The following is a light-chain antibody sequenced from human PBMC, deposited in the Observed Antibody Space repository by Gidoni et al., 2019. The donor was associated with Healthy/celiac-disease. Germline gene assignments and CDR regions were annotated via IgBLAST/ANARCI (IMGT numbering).Light chain of an antibody. V-gene: IGLV3-25*03. CDR3: QSADSSGTWV. CDR2: TDS. J-gene: IGLJ3*02. CDR1: ALPKQY. Sequence: SYELTQTPSVSVAPGQTARITCSGAALPKQYAYWYQQKPGQAPVLGIYTDSERPSGIPELFSGSSSGTTVTLTISGVQAEDEADYSCQSADSSGTWVFGGGTKLTVL.